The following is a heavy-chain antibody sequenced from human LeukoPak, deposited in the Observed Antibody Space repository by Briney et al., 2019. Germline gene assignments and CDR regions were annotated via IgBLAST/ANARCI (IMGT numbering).Heavy chain of an antibody. CDR1: GYSFTSYW. CDR2: IYPGDSDT. Sequence: GESLKISCKGSGYSFTSYWIGWVRQMPGKGLEGSGIIYPGDSDTRYSPSFQGQVTISADKSISTAYLQWSSLKASDTAMYYCASAAGYSSGWYVYWGQGTLVTVSS. J-gene: IGHJ4*02. CDR3: ASAAGYSSGWYVY. V-gene: IGHV5-51*01. D-gene: IGHD6-13*01.